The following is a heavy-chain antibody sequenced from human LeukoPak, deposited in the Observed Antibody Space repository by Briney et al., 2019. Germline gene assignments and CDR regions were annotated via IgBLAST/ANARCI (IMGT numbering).Heavy chain of an antibody. D-gene: IGHD4-17*01. CDR1: GFTFNNYG. CDR2: IRYNGNNQ. CDR3: ANHGDPLTYNAFDI. V-gene: IGHV3-30*02. J-gene: IGHJ3*02. Sequence: GGSLRLSCAASGFTFNNYGMHWVRQAPGKGLEWVAFIRYNGNNQYYADSAKGRFTISRDNSKNTLYLQMNSLRAEDTAVYYCANHGDPLTYNAFDIWGQGTMVTVSS.